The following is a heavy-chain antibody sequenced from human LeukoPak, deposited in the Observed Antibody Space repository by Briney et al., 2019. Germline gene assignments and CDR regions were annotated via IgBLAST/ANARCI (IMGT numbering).Heavy chain of an antibody. V-gene: IGHV4-30-2*01. CDR1: GGSISSGGYY. D-gene: IGHD6-13*01. CDR2: IYHSGST. Sequence: TSQTLSLTCTVSGGSISSGGYYWSWIRQPPGKGLEWIGYIYHSGSTYYNPSLKSRVTISVDRSKNQFSLKLSSVTAADTAVYYCARYSSPTYYFDYWGQGTLVTVSS. CDR3: ARYSSPTYYFDY. J-gene: IGHJ4*02.